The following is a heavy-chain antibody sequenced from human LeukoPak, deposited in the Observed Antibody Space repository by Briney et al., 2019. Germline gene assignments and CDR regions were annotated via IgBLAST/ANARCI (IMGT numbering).Heavy chain of an antibody. Sequence: GSLRLSCAASGFTFSGSAMHWVRQASGKGLEWVGRIRSKANSYATAYAASVKGRFTISRDDSKSTAYLQMNNLKTEDTAVYYCTSGDYYDSSGYYRSWGQGTLVTVSS. CDR2: IRSKANSYAT. V-gene: IGHV3-73*01. CDR1: GFTFSGSA. D-gene: IGHD3-22*01. J-gene: IGHJ5*02. CDR3: TSGDYYDSSGYYRS.